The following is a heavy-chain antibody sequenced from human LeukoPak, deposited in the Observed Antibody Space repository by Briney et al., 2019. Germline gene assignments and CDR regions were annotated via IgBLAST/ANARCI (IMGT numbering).Heavy chain of an antibody. V-gene: IGHV4-38-2*02. CDR1: GYSLTNGYY. CDR3: ARAPWGYSSGWYLGVGIYFDY. J-gene: IGHJ4*02. Sequence: SETLSLTCTVSGYSLTNGYYWGWIRQPPGKGLEWIGSIYYSGSTYYNPSLKSRVTISVDTSKNQFSLKLSSVTAADTAVYYCARAPWGYSSGWYLGVGIYFDYWGQGTLVTVSS. D-gene: IGHD6-19*01. CDR2: IYYSGST.